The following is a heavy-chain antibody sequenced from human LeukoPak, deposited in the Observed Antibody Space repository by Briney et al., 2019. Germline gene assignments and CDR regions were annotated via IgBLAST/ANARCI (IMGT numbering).Heavy chain of an antibody. V-gene: IGHV1-2*02. J-gene: IGHJ4*02. CDR1: GYTFSDYY. D-gene: IGHD3-16*02. CDR2: INPNSGDT. Sequence: ASVTVSCKASGYTFSDYYIHWVRQAPGQGLEWMGWINPNSGDTRYAQKFQGRVTMTTDTSTSTAYMELRSLRSDDTAVYYCARGLGSYPEIPLDYWGQGTLVTVSS. CDR3: ARGLGSYPEIPLDY.